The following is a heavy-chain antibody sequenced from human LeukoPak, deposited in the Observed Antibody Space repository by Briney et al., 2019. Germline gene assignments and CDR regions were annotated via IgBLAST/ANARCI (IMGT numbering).Heavy chain of an antibody. CDR2: ISSSSSYI. V-gene: IGHV3-21*01. D-gene: IGHD3-3*01. CDR3: ARDRELWSGRTPCLDS. J-gene: IGHJ5*01. CDR1: GFTFSSYS. Sequence: GGSLRLSCAASGFTFSSYSMNWVRQAPGKGLEWVSSISSSSSYIYYADSVKGRFTISRDNAKNSLYLQMNSLRAEDTAVYYCARDRELWSGRTPCLDSWGKEPWSPSPQ.